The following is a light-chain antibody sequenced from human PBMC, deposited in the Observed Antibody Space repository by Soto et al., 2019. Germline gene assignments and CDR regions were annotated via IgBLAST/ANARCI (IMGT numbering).Light chain of an antibody. CDR1: QSVSIY. V-gene: IGKV3-11*01. CDR2: DAS. J-gene: IGKJ4*01. Sequence: EIVLTQSPATLSLSPGKRATLSCRASQSVSIYLAWYQKKPGQAPRLLIYDASKRASDIPARFSGSGSGTDFTFTISSLEPEDFAVYYCQQRSSWQVTFGGGTKVEIK. CDR3: QQRSSWQVT.